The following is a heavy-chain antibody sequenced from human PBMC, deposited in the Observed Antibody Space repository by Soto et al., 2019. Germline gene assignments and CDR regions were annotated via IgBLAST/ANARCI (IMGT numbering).Heavy chain of an antibody. CDR3: AKDQSGSYHSGKEFGY. J-gene: IGHJ4*01. CDR2: IWYDGSNK. V-gene: IGHV3-30*02. D-gene: IGHD1-26*01. Sequence: PGGSLRLSCAASGFTFSSYGMHWVRQAPGKGLEWVAVIWYDGSNKYYADSVKGRFTISRDNSKNTLYLQMNSLRGEDTAVYYCAKDQSGSYHSGKEFGYWGHGTLVTVSS. CDR1: GFTFSSYG.